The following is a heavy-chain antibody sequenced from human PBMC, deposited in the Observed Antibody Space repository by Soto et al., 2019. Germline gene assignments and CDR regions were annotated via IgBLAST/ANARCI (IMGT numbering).Heavy chain of an antibody. J-gene: IGHJ4*02. V-gene: IGHV3-53*01. CDR3: ATDSPNVGIGYFDS. Sequence: EVQVVESGGDLIQPGGSLRLSCAASGFKVGSSYVTWVRQAPGKGLEWVSVIVSGGSTHYADSVTGRFNVSRDVSNNTVYLHKSSLRAEDTAVYFCATDSPNVGIGYFDSWGLGTLVTVSS. CDR1: GFKVGSSY. D-gene: IGHD1-26*01. CDR2: IVSGGST.